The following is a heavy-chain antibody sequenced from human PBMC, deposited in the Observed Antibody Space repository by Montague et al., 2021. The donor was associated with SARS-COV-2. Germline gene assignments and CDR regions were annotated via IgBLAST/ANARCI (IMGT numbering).Heavy chain of an antibody. CDR1: GGSISSSSYY. CDR3: AREGGWLSRGSYYFDY. J-gene: IGHJ4*02. CDR2: IYYSGNT. V-gene: IGHV4-39*07. Sequence: ETLSLTCTVSGGSISSSSYYWGWIRQPPGKRLEWIGSIYYSGNTYYNPSLKSRVTISVDTSKNQFSLKLSSVTAADTAVYYCAREGGWLSRGSYYFDYWGQGTLVTVSS. D-gene: IGHD3-22*01.